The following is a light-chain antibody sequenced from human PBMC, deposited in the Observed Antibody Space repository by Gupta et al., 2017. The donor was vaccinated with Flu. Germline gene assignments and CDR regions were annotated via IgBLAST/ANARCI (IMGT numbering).Light chain of an antibody. CDR3: QQYNSYCT. V-gene: IGKV3-15*01. CDR1: QSVSSN. Sequence: EIVMTQSPATLSVSPGERATLSCRASQSVSSNLAWYQQKAGQAPRLLIYGASTRANGIPDRFSGSGSTTEFTLTSSSRQSEDFAVYYVQQYNSYCTFGQGTKVDIK. CDR2: GAS. J-gene: IGKJ2*02.